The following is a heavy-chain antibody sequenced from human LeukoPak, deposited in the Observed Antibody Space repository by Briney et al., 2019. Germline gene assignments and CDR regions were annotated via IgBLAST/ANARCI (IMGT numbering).Heavy chain of an antibody. D-gene: IGHD5-12*01. CDR1: GGSISSGSYY. CDR3: ARGRGYDPVVFYFDY. V-gene: IGHV4-61*02. CDR2: IYTSGST. Sequence: PSETLSLTCTVSGGSISSGSYYWSWIRQPAGKGLEWIGRIYTSGSTNYNPSLKSRVTISVDTSKNQFSLKLSSVTAADTALYYCARGRGYDPVVFYFDYWGQGNLVTVSS. J-gene: IGHJ4*02.